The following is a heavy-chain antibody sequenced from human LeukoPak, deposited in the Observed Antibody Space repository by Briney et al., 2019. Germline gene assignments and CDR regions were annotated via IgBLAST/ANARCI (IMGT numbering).Heavy chain of an antibody. J-gene: IGHJ4*02. V-gene: IGHV3-30-3*01. Sequence: PGRSLRLSCAASGFTFSSYAMHWVRQAPGKGLEWVAVISYDGSNKYYADSVKGRFTISRDNAKNSLYLQMNSLRAEDTAVYYCARTDGYCSSTSCYAYRGYFDYWGQGTLVTVSS. CDR2: ISYDGSNK. CDR1: GFTFSSYA. CDR3: ARTDGYCSSTSCYAYRGYFDY. D-gene: IGHD2-2*03.